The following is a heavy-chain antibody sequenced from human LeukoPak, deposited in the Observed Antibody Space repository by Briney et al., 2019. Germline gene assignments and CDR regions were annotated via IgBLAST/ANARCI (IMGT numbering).Heavy chain of an antibody. J-gene: IGHJ4*02. CDR1: GGSISSGDYY. Sequence: SETLSLTCAVSGGSISSGDYYWSWIRQPPGTGLEWIGYIYYSRSTYYNPSLKSRVTISVDTSKNQFSLKLSSVTAADTAVYYCARDLLNEGNHLDYWGQGTLVTVSS. D-gene: IGHD4-23*01. V-gene: IGHV4-30-4*01. CDR3: ARDLLNEGNHLDY. CDR2: IYYSRST.